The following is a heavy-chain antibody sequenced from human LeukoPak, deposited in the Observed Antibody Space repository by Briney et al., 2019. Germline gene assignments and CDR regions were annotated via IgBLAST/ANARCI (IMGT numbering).Heavy chain of an antibody. V-gene: IGHV4-31*03. CDR1: GCSISSGGYY. Sequence: SQTLSFTCTVSGCSISSGGYYWSWIRQHPGKGREWIGYLCYGGSTYYNPPLKSRVTITVDTSKTQFALKLSSVAAADTAVYYCARAPRVVPAAVYYYYYYMDVWGKGTTVTVSS. J-gene: IGHJ6*03. CDR2: LCYGGST. D-gene: IGHD2-2*01. CDR3: ARAPRVVPAAVYYYYYYMDV.